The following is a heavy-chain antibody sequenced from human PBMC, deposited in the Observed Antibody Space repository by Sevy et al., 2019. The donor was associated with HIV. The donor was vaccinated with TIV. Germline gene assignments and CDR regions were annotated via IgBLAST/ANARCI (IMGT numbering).Heavy chain of an antibody. CDR2: LKGETDGGTT. J-gene: IGHJ2*01. Sequence: GGSLRLSCAASGFTVNNAWMNWVRQVPGKGLEWVGRLKGETDGGTTDYAAPVKGRFTISRDDSKNMVSLQMNRLKTEDTAVYYCTRERSEWLRFLAADWSFDLWGRGTLVTVSS. CDR1: GFTVNNAW. V-gene: IGHV3-15*07. D-gene: IGHD5-12*01. CDR3: TRERSEWLRFLAADWSFDL.